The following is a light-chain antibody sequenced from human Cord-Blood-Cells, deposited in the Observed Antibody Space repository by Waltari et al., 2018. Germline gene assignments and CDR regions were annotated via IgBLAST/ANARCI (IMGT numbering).Light chain of an antibody. Sequence: QSALTQPASVSGSPGQSIPIPSTGTTSDVGSYTLFPWYQQHPGKAPKLMIYEGSKRPSGVSNRFSGSKSGNTASLTISGLQAEDEADYYCCSYAGSSTWVFGGGTKLTVL. CDR2: EGS. CDR1: TSDVGSYTL. J-gene: IGLJ3*02. CDR3: CSYAGSSTWV. V-gene: IGLV2-23*01.